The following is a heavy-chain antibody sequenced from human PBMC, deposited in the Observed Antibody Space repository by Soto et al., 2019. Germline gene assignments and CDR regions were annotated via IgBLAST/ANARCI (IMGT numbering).Heavy chain of an antibody. V-gene: IGHV1-18*01. Sequence: GASVKVSCKASGYTFTSYGISWVRQAPGQGLEWMGWISAYNGNTNYAQKLQGRVTMTTDTSTSTAYMELRSLRSDDTAMYYCARVGTGTIGRVGYYYYGMDVWGQGTTVTVSS. CDR3: ARVGTGTIGRVGYYYYGMDV. D-gene: IGHD1-7*01. CDR2: ISAYNGNT. CDR1: GYTFTSYG. J-gene: IGHJ6*02.